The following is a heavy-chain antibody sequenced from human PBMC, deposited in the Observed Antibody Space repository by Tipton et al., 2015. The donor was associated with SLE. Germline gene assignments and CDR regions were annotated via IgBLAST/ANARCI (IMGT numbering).Heavy chain of an antibody. CDR1: DYSISSGYY. D-gene: IGHD5-24*01. J-gene: IGHJ3*02. CDR3: ARAEDGHAFDI. Sequence: TLSLTCTVSDYSISSGYYWGWIRQPPGKGLEWIGSIYHSGSTYYNPSLKSRVTISVDTSKNQFSLKLSSVTAADTAVYYCARAEDGHAFDIWGQGTMVTVSS. CDR2: IYHSGST. V-gene: IGHV4-38-2*02.